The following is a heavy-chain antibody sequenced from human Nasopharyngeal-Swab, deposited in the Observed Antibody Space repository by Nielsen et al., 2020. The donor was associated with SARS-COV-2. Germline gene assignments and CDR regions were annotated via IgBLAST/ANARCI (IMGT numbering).Heavy chain of an antibody. CDR3: AKDLEAVATYWFGP. CDR2: ISGSGGST. Sequence: VRQAPGKGLEWVSAISGSGGSTYYADSVKGRFTISRDNSKNTLYLQMNSLRAEDTAVYYCAKDLEAVATYWFGPWGQGTLVTVSS. D-gene: IGHD5-12*01. J-gene: IGHJ5*02. V-gene: IGHV3-23*01.